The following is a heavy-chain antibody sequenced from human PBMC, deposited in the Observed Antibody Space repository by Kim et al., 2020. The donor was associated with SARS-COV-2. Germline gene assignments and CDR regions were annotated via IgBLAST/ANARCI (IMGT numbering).Heavy chain of an antibody. CDR3: ARVGYSYGSGTGY. Sequence: YNPSLKSRVTISVDTSKNQFSLKLSSVTAADTAVHYCARVGYSYGSGTGYWGQGTLVTVSS. J-gene: IGHJ4*02. V-gene: IGHV4-39*01. D-gene: IGHD5-18*01.